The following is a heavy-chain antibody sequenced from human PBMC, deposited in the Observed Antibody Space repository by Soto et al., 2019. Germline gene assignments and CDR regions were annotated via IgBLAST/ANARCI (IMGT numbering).Heavy chain of an antibody. V-gene: IGHV1-69*01. J-gene: IGHJ4*02. Sequence: QVQLVQSGAEVKKPGASVKVSCKASGYTFSSYAISWVRQAPGQGLEWMGGIIPIFGTANYAQKFQGRVTITADESTSTAYMELSSLRSEDTAVYYCARDGDYGSGSYYEPQFDYWGQGTLVTVSS. D-gene: IGHD3-10*01. CDR2: IIPIFGTA. CDR1: GYTFSSYA. CDR3: ARDGDYGSGSYYEPQFDY.